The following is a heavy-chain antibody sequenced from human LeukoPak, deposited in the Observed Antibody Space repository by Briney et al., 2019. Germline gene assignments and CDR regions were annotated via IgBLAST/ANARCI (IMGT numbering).Heavy chain of an antibody. D-gene: IGHD1-26*01. CDR3: ARLLGTVTTFDY. J-gene: IGHJ4*02. V-gene: IGHV3-7*01. CDR1: GFSFSGCS. CDR2: INEVGSKT. Sequence: GGSLRVSCAASGFSFSGCSLSWVRQAPGKGLERVATINEVGSKTYYDDSVKGRFTISRDNAKNSLYLEMSSLRAEDTAVYYCARLLGTVTTFDYWGQGTLVTVSS.